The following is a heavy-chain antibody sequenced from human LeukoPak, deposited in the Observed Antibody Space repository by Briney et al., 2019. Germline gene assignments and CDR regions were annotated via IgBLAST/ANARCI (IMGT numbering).Heavy chain of an antibody. D-gene: IGHD3-10*01. CDR2: IYYSGST. CDR1: GGSISSGDYY. Sequence: SETLSLTGTVSGGSISSGDYYWSWIRQPPGKGLEWIGYIYYSGSTYYNPSLKSRVTISVDTSKNQFSLKLSSVTAADTAVYYCARVRWFGELLTYFDYWGQGTLVTVSS. V-gene: IGHV4-30-4*01. CDR3: ARVRWFGELLTYFDY. J-gene: IGHJ4*02.